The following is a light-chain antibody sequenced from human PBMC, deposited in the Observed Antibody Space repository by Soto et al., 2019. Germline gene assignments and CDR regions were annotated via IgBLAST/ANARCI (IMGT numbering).Light chain of an antibody. CDR2: DVS. Sequence: QSALTQPASVSGSPGQSITISCTGTSSDVGGYNYVSWYQQRPGIAPKLMIYDVSNRPSGVSNRFSGSKSGNTASLTISGLQAEDEADYYCSSYTSRSTRIFGGGTKLTVL. CDR3: SSYTSRSTRI. J-gene: IGLJ2*01. V-gene: IGLV2-14*01. CDR1: SSDVGGYNY.